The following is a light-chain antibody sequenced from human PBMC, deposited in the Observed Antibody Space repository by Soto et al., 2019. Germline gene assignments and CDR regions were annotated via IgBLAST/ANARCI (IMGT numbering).Light chain of an antibody. V-gene: IGKV3-15*01. CDR1: QSVGGD. CDR2: GAV. CDR3: QPYNAWPRS. J-gene: IGKJ2*01. Sequence: EVVMTQSPVTLSVSPGERATLSCRASQSVGGDLAWYQQTPGQTPRLLIYGAVTRATGVAARFSGAGSGTEFTLTVDSLQAEDVAIYYCQPYNAWPRSFGQGTKLEI.